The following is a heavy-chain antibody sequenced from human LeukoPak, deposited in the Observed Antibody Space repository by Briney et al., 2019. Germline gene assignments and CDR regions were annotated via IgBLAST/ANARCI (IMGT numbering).Heavy chain of an antibody. D-gene: IGHD1-7*01. CDR2: IYSGGST. CDR1: GFTVSSNH. J-gene: IGHJ4*02. V-gene: IGHV3-53*01. CDR3: ARAGLYNWNYEGTAYFDY. Sequence: GGSLRLSCAASGFTVSSNHMSWVRQAPGKGLEWVSVIYSGGSTYYADSVKGRFTISRDNSKNTLYLQMNSLRAEDTAVYYCARAGLYNWNYEGTAYFDYWGQGTLVTVSS.